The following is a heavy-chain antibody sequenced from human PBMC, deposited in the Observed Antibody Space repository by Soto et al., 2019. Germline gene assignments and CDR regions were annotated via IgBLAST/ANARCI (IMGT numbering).Heavy chain of an antibody. D-gene: IGHD3-3*01. V-gene: IGHV1-69*05. J-gene: IGHJ6*02. CDR2: IIPIFGTA. Sequence: SVKVSCKASGGTFSSYAISWVRQAPGQGLEWMGGIIPIFGTANYAQKFQGRITMTRNISRNTAHMELSSLQSEDTAVYYCARERKFDFWRKGLDVWGQGTTVTVSS. CDR3: ARERKFDFWRKGLDV. CDR1: GGTFSSYA.